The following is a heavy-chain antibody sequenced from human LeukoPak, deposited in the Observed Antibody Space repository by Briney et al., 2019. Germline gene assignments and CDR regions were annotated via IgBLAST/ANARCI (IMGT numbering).Heavy chain of an antibody. Sequence: QPGGSLRLSCAASGFTFSSYGMHWVRQAPGKGLEWVAVIWYDGSNKYYADSVKGRFTISRDNSKNTLYLQMNSLRAEDTAVYYCARDVLRGATIRGAFDYWGQGTLVTVSS. V-gene: IGHV3-33*01. J-gene: IGHJ4*02. D-gene: IGHD5-12*01. CDR2: IWYDGSNK. CDR3: ARDVLRGATIRGAFDY. CDR1: GFTFSSYG.